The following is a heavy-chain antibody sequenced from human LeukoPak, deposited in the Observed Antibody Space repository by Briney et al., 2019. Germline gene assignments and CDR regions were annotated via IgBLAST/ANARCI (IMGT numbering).Heavy chain of an antibody. Sequence: PSETLSLTCTVSGGSVSSGSYYWSWIRQPPGKGLEWIGYIYYSGSTNYNPSLKSRVTISVDTSKNQFSLKLSSVTAADTAVYYCARDSVSGGSDYWGQGTLVTVSS. CDR2: IYYSGST. CDR3: ARDSVSGGSDY. J-gene: IGHJ4*02. D-gene: IGHD3-16*01. V-gene: IGHV4-61*01. CDR1: GGSVSSGSYY.